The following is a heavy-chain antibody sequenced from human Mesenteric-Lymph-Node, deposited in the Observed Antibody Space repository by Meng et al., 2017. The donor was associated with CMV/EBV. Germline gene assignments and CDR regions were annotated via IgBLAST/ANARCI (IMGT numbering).Heavy chain of an antibody. Sequence: LSLTCAASGFTFSSFGMHWVRQAPGKGLQWVAFIRYDGNNRYYAGSVKGRFTISRDISKNSLYLQMNSLRVEDTAVYYCAKDLRAMTTYYYYYGMDVWGQGTPVTVSS. CDR3: AKDLRAMTTYYYYYGMDV. CDR1: GFTFSSFG. CDR2: IRYDGNNR. D-gene: IGHD2-2*01. J-gene: IGHJ6*02. V-gene: IGHV3-30*02.